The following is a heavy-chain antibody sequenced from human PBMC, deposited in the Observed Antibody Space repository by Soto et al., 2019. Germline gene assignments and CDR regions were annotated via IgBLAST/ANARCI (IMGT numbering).Heavy chain of an antibody. D-gene: IGHD1-26*01. Sequence: PSETLSLTCTVSGGSITSGDHYWTWIRQSPGKGLEWIGHIYYSGSTYYNPSLKSRVTISVDRSKNQFSLKLSSVTAADTAVYYCASSIVGATKLDSWGQGTLVTVSS. J-gene: IGHJ5*01. CDR1: GGSITSGDHY. CDR3: ASSIVGATKLDS. CDR2: IYYSGST. V-gene: IGHV4-30-4*01.